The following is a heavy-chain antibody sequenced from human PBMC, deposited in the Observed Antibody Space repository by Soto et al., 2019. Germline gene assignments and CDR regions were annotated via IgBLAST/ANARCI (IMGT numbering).Heavy chain of an antibody. CDR2: IIPIFGLG. V-gene: IGHV1-69*13. Sequence: SVKVSCKASGGTFNNYAISWVRQAPGQGLEWMGGIIPIFGLGNYAQKFQDRVTITADESRTTAYMEMSSLRSEDTAIYYCARGSSSSSSYYYYALDVWGQGTTVTVSS. D-gene: IGHD6-6*01. CDR1: GGTFNNYA. J-gene: IGHJ6*02. CDR3: ARGSSSSSSYYYYALDV.